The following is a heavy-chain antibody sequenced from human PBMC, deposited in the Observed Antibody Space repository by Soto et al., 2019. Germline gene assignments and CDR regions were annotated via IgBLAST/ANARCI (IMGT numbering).Heavy chain of an antibody. CDR3: ARTSYDSSGTAADP. Sequence: QVQLQESGPGLVKPSQTLSLTCTVSGGSISSGGYYWSWIRQHPGKVLEWIGYVYYSGSTYYNPSLKSRVNLSVDTSKNQFSLKLSSVTAADTAVYYCARTSYDSSGTAADPWGQGTLVTVSS. CDR2: VYYSGST. J-gene: IGHJ5*02. CDR1: GGSISSGGYY. D-gene: IGHD3-22*01. V-gene: IGHV4-31*03.